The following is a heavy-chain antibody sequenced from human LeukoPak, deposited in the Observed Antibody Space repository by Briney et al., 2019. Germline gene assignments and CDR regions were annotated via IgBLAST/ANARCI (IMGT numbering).Heavy chain of an antibody. CDR2: INYSGTT. CDR3: AGTMIISSYYFDS. Sequence: SETLSLTCAIYGASLRGYHWSWIRQSPGKGLEWIGSINYSGTTTYNPSLKSQVTMSADTSRNQFSLRLSSVTTADTSLYFCAGTMIISSYYFDSWGQGTQVIVSS. D-gene: IGHD3-22*01. J-gene: IGHJ4*02. CDR1: GASLRGYH. V-gene: IGHV4-34*01.